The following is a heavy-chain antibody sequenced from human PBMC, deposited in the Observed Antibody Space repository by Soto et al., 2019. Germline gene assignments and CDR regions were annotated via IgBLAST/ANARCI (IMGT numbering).Heavy chain of an antibody. CDR2: INPNSGGT. V-gene: IGHV1-2*04. CDR3: ARTLWFGELLFDY. D-gene: IGHD3-10*01. Sequence: VQLVQSGAEVKKPGASVKVSCKASGYTFTGYFMHWVRQAPGQGLEWMGWINPNSGGTNYAQKFQGWVTMTRDTSISTAYMELSRLRSDDTAVYYCARTLWFGELLFDYWGQGTLVTVSS. CDR1: GYTFTGYF. J-gene: IGHJ4*02.